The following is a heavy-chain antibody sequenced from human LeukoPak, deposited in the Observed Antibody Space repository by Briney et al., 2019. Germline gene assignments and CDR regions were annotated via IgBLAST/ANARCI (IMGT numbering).Heavy chain of an antibody. CDR1: GGTFSGYA. CDR2: IIPIFGTA. J-gene: IGHJ4*02. CDR3: ARGYCSSTSCYWGWGEYYFDY. D-gene: IGHD2-2*01. Sequence: GASVKVSCKASGGTFSGYAISWVRQAPGQGLEWMGGIIPIFGTANYAQKFQGRVTITADESTSTAYMKLSSLRSEDTAVYCCARGYCSSTSCYWGWGEYYFDYWGQGTLVTVSS. V-gene: IGHV1-69*13.